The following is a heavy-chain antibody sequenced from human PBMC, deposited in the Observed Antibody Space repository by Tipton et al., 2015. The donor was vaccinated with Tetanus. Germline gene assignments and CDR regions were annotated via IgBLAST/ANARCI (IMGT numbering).Heavy chain of an antibody. CDR1: GFTFSSYS. CDR3: TTGSAVPGYTHGAIRYFDF. Sequence: SLRLSCAASGFTFSSYSMNWVRQAPGKGLEWVSSISSSSSYIYYADSVKGRFTISRDNAKNSLYLQMNSLRAEDTAVYYCTTGSAVPGYTHGAIRYFDFWGQGTLVTVSS. V-gene: IGHV3-21*04. J-gene: IGHJ4*02. CDR2: ISSSSSYI. D-gene: IGHD5-12*01.